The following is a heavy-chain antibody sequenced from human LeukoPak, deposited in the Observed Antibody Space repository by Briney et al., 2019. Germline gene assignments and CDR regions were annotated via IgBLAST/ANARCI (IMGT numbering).Heavy chain of an antibody. CDR2: IYYSGST. Sequence: SETLSLTCTVSGGSISSGDYYWSWVRQPPGKGLEWIGYIYYSGSTYYNPSLKSRVTISVDTSKNRFSLKLSSVTAADTAVYYCASSYYYDSSGYTPIDYWGQGTLVTVSS. CDR3: ASSYYYDSSGYTPIDY. CDR1: GGSISSGDYY. J-gene: IGHJ4*02. D-gene: IGHD3-22*01. V-gene: IGHV4-30-4*01.